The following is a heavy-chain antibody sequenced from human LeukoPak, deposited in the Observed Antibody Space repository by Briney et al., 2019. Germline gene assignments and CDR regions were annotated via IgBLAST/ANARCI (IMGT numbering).Heavy chain of an antibody. J-gene: IGHJ6*02. CDR2: IIPILGIA. CDR3: ARDYGYYDSSGPQDYYYGMDV. CDR1: GGTFSSYA. Sequence: SVKVSCKASGGTFSSYAISWVRQAPGQGLEWMGRIIPILGIANYAQKFQGRVTITADKSTSTAYMELSSLRSEDTAVYYCARDYGYYDSSGPQDYYYGMDVWGQGTTVTVSS. D-gene: IGHD3-22*01. V-gene: IGHV1-69*04.